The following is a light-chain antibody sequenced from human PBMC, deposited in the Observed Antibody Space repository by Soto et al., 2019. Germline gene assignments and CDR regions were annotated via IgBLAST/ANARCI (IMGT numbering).Light chain of an antibody. CDR2: DVS. J-gene: IGLJ1*01. V-gene: IGLV2-11*01. CDR1: SSGVAGYNS. Sequence: QSVLTQPRSVSGSPGQSVTISCTGTSSGVAGYNSLSWYQQHPGKAPELMIFDVSKRPSGVPDRFSGSKSGNTASLTISGLQAEDEADYYCCSYAGNSVYVFGTGTKVTVL. CDR3: CSYAGNSVYV.